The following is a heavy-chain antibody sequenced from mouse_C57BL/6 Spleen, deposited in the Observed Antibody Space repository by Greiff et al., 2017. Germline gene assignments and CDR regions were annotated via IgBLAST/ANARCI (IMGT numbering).Heavy chain of an antibody. CDR3: VSGSSGYVGGFAY. D-gene: IGHD3-2*02. CDR1: GFSFNTYA. J-gene: IGHJ3*01. Sequence: EVQRVASGGGLVQPKGSLKLSCAASGFSFNTYAMNWVRQAPGKGLEWVARIRSKSNNYATYYADSVKDRFTISRDDSESMLYLQMNNLKTEDTAMYYCVSGSSGYVGGFAYWGQVTLVTVSA. CDR2: IRSKSNNYAT. V-gene: IGHV10-1*01.